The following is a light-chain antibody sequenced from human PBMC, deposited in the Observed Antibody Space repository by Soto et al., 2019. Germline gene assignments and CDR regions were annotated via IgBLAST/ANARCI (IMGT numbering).Light chain of an antibody. CDR1: SSSIGSVYA. V-gene: IGLV1-40*01. CDR2: ANT. CDR3: QSYDSSLSGYV. J-gene: IGLJ1*01. Sequence: QCVLTQPPSVSGAPGQRVTISCTGDSSSIGSVYAVHWYQQLPGAAPKLLIYANTNRPSGVPDRFSGSKSGTSASLAISGLQAEDEADYYCQSYDSSLSGYVFGTGTKVTVL.